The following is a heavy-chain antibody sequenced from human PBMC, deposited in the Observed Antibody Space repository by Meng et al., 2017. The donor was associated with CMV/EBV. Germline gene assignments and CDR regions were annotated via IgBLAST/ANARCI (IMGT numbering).Heavy chain of an antibody. CDR2: IYSGGST. CDR3: AREDRPLVHCSSTSCRTNYYYYGMDV. V-gene: IGHV3-53*01. CDR1: GFTVSSNY. J-gene: IGHJ6*02. D-gene: IGHD2-2*01. Sequence: GGSLRLSCAASGFTVSSNYMSWVRQAPGKGLEWVSVIYSGGSTYYADSVKGRFTISRDNSKNSLYLQMNSLRAEDTAVYYCAREDRPLVHCSSTSCRTNYYYYGMDVWGQGTTVTVSS.